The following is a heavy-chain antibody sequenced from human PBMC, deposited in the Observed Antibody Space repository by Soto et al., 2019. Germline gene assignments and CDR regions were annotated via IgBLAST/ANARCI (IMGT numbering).Heavy chain of an antibody. CDR3: ARDLRHCSSTSCQIYYYYYGMDV. V-gene: IGHV3-11*06. CDR1: GFTFSDYY. Sequence: GSLRLSCAASGFTFSDYYMSWIRQAPGKGLEWVSYISSSSSYTNYADSVKGRFTISRDNAKNSLYLQMNSLRAEDTAVYYCARDLRHCSSTSCQIYYYYYGMDVWGQGTTVTVSS. J-gene: IGHJ6*02. CDR2: ISSSSSYT. D-gene: IGHD2-2*01.